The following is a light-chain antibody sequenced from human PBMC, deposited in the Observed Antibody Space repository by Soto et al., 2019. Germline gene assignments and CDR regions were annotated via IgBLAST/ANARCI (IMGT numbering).Light chain of an antibody. CDR3: MQALQTPPM. V-gene: IGKV2-28*01. CDR2: LGS. J-gene: IGKJ1*01. CDR1: QSLMHSNGYKY. Sequence: DLVMTQSPLSLPVTPGEPASISCRSSQSLMHSNGYKYVDWYLQKPGQSPQLLIYLGSNRASGVPDRFSGSGSGTDFTLKISRVEAEDVGVYYCMQALQTPPMFGQGTKVEIK.